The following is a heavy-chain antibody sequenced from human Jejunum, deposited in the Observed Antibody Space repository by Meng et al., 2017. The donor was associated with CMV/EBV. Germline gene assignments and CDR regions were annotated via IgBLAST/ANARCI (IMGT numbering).Heavy chain of an antibody. Sequence: TFSNYWMSWIRQAPGKGLEWVANIKQDGSEKYSVDSVKGRFTISRDNAENSLYLQMNSLRAEDTAVYFCARDDKDCRSSSCYAFDYWGQGTVVTVSS. CDR1: TFSNYW. CDR3: ARDDKDCRSSSCYAFDY. D-gene: IGHD2-2*01. J-gene: IGHJ4*02. V-gene: IGHV3-7*01. CDR2: IKQDGSEK.